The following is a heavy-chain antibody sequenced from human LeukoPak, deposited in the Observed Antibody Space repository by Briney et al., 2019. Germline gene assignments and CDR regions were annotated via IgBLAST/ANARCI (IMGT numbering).Heavy chain of an antibody. V-gene: IGHV1-2*02. CDR2: INPNSGGT. D-gene: IGHD6-19*01. CDR3: ARDRGIAVAADLEYYYYGMDV. J-gene: IGHJ6*02. Sequence: ASVKVSCKASGGTFSSYAISWVRQAPGQGLEWMGWINPNSGGTNYAQKFQGRVTMTRDTSISTAYMELSRLRSDDTAVYYCARDRGIAVAADLEYYYYGMDVWGQGTTVTVSS. CDR1: GGTFSSYA.